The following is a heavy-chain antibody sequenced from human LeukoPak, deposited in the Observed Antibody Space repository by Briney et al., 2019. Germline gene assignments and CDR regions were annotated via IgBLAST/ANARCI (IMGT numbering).Heavy chain of an antibody. V-gene: IGHV1-69*13. D-gene: IGHD3-22*01. CDR3: ATAPYYYDSSGYYYDY. J-gene: IGHJ4*02. CDR1: GYTFTNYY. CDR2: IIPIFGTA. Sequence: SVKVSCKASGYTFTNYYMHWVRQAPGQGLEWMGGIIPIFGTANYAQKFQGRVTITADESTSTAYMELSSLRSEDTAVYYCATAPYYYDSSGYYYDYWGQGTLVTVSS.